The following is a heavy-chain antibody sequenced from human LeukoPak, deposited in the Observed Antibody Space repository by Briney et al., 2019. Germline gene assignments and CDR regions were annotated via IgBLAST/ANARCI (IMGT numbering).Heavy chain of an antibody. CDR2: IIPILGIA. D-gene: IGHD2-2*01. CDR1: GGTFSSYA. Sequence: ASVKVSCKASGGTFSSYAISWVRQAPGQGLEWMGRIIPILGIANYAQKFQGRVTITADKSTSTAYMELSSLRPEGTAVYYCARGPIVVVPAATNWFDPWGQGTLVTVSS. J-gene: IGHJ5*02. CDR3: ARGPIVVVPAATNWFDP. V-gene: IGHV1-69*04.